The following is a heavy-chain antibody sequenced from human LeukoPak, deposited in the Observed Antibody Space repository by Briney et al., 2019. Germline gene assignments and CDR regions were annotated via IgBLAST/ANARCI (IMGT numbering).Heavy chain of an antibody. V-gene: IGHV3-15*01. D-gene: IGHD1-26*01. CDR3: TTWFGSYSDFDY. CDR2: IKSKTDGGTT. Sequence: GGSLRLSCAASGFTFSNAWMSWVRQAPGKGLEWVGRIKSKTDGGTTDYAAPVKGRFTISRDDSKNTLYLQMNSLKTEDTAVYYCTTWFGSYSDFDYWGQGTLVTVSS. CDR1: GFTFSNAW. J-gene: IGHJ4*02.